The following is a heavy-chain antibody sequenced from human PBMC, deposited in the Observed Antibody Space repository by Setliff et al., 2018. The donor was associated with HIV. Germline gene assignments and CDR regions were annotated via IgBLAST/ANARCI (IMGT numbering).Heavy chain of an antibody. CDR1: GYSISSGYY. Sequence: SETLSLTCTVSGYSISSGYYWAWIRQPPGKGLEYIGSIHYDERTYYNPSLKSRVTISLDTSKNQFSLNLTSVTAADTAVYYCASRIYYYDSNNFLREEGFDPWGQGTLVTVSS. CDR2: IHYDERT. V-gene: IGHV4-38-2*02. CDR3: ASRIYYYDSNNFLREEGFDP. D-gene: IGHD3-22*01. J-gene: IGHJ5*02.